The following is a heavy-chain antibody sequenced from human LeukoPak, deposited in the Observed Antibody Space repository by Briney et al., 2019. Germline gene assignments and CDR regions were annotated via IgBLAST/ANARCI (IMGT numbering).Heavy chain of an antibody. D-gene: IGHD6-19*01. Sequence: PGGSLRLSCAASGFTVSSNYMSWVRQAPGKGLEWVSVIYSGGSTYYADSVKGRFTISRDNSKNTLYLQMNSLRAEDTAVYYCAKSRGIAVAGLDYWGQGTLVTVSS. CDR1: GFTVSSNY. CDR3: AKSRGIAVAGLDY. J-gene: IGHJ4*02. CDR2: IYSGGST. V-gene: IGHV3-53*01.